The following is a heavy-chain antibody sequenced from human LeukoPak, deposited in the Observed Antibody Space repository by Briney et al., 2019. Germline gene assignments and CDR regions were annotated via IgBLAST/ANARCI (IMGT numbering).Heavy chain of an antibody. D-gene: IGHD3-9*01. CDR3: AKDPYDILTGYLDY. J-gene: IGHJ4*02. CDR2: ISYDGSNK. CDR1: GFTFSSYG. Sequence: GGSLRLSCAASGFTFSSYGMHWVRQAPGKGLEWVAVISYDGSNKYYADSVKGRFTISRDNSKNTLYLQMNSLRAEDTAVYYCAKDPYDILTGYLDYWGQGTLVTVSS. V-gene: IGHV3-30*18.